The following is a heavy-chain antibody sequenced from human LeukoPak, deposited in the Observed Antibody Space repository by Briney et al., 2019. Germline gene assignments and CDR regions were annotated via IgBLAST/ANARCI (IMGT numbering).Heavy chain of an antibody. CDR2: IKPDGSEK. CDR3: ARHLIGDTNGYYLGTYEH. V-gene: IGHV3-7*05. J-gene: IGHJ1*01. CDR1: GFIFSNYW. D-gene: IGHD3-22*01. Sequence: GGSLRLSCAASGFIFSNYWMSWVRQAPGKGPEWVANIKPDGSEKYYVDSVTGRFTISRDNAKNSLFLQMNSLRAEDTAVYYCARHLIGDTNGYYLGTYEHWGQGSLVTVSS.